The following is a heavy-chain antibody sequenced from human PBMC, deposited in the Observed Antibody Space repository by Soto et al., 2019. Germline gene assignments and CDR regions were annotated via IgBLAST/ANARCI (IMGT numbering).Heavy chain of an antibody. CDR1: GYTFTSYG. V-gene: IGHV1-18*01. Sequence: QVQLVQSGAEVKKPGASVKVSCQASGYTFTSYGISWVRQAPGQGLEWMGWISAYNGNTNYAQKLQGRVTMTTDTSTSTAYMELRSLRSDDTAVYCCARAPWGVATILNPDPADWGQGTLVTVSS. J-gene: IGHJ4*02. D-gene: IGHD5-12*01. CDR2: ISAYNGNT. CDR3: ARAPWGVATILNPDPAD.